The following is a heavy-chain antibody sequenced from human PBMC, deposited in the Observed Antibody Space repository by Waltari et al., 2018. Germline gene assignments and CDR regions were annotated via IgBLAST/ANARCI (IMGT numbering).Heavy chain of an antibody. CDR3: AREAPAAGDYFDY. CDR2: ISSSSSYI. J-gene: IGHJ4*02. V-gene: IGHV3-21*01. D-gene: IGHD6-13*01. Sequence: EVQLVESGGGLVKPGGSLRLSCAASGFTFSSYSMNWVRQAPGKGLELVSSISSSSSYIYYAYSVKGRFTISRDNAKNSLYLQMNSLRAEDTAVYYCAREAPAAGDYFDYWGQGTLVTVSS. CDR1: GFTFSSYS.